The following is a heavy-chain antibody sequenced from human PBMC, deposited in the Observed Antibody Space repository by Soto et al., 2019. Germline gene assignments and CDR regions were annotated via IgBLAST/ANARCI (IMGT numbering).Heavy chain of an antibody. V-gene: IGHV5-10-1*01. CDR1: GYMFTNYW. D-gene: IGHD2-21*02. J-gene: IGHJ6*02. Sequence: GESLKISCQGSGYMFTNYWIKWVRQVSGGGLEWLGRIDPSDSYTKYNPSFQGHVTISADKSTSTAYLQWSSLRASDTAVYYCASHNFFCGGDCNSSGMDVWGQGTTVTVSS. CDR2: IDPSDSYT. CDR3: ASHNFFCGGDCNSSGMDV.